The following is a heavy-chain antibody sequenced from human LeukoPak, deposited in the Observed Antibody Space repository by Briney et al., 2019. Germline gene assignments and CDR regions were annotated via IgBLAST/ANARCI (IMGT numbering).Heavy chain of an antibody. CDR3: ARAEWTNMDV. V-gene: IGHV4-59*01. Sequence: PSETLSLTCTVSGGSISSYYWSWIRQPPGKGLEWIGYIYYSGSTNYNPSLKSRVTISVDTSKNQFSLKPSSVTAADTAVYYCARAEWTNMDVWGKGTTVTVSS. CDR1: GGSISSYY. D-gene: IGHD3-3*01. J-gene: IGHJ6*03. CDR2: IYYSGST.